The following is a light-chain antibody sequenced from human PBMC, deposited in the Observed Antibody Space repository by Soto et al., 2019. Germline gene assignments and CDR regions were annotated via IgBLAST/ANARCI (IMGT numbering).Light chain of an antibody. CDR1: SSDIGGYNY. J-gene: IGLJ2*01. CDR3: SSYTSSITVI. V-gene: IGLV2-14*01. Sequence: QSALTQPASVSGSPGQSITISCTGTSSDIGGYNYVSWYQQHPGKAPKLMIFDVGNRPSGVSNRFSGSKSGNTASLTISGLQAEDEADYYCSSYTSSITVIFGGGTQLTVL. CDR2: DVG.